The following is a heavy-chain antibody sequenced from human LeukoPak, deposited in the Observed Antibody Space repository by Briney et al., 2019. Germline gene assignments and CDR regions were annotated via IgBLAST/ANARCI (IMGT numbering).Heavy chain of an antibody. Sequence: GGSLRLFCAASGFTFSSYWMSWGRQAPGQGLELVANIKQEGSEKYFVDAVKGRFTISRDNAKNSLYLQMNSLRAEDTAVYYCARDPPTYYYDSSRPFDYWGQGTLVTVSS. CDR3: ARDPPTYYYDSSRPFDY. J-gene: IGHJ4*02. CDR2: IKQEGSEK. D-gene: IGHD3-22*01. V-gene: IGHV3-7*01. CDR1: GFTFSSYW.